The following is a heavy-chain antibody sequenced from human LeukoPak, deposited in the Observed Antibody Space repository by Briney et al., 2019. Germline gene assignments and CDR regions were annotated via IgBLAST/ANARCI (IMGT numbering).Heavy chain of an antibody. D-gene: IGHD2-21*02. CDR1: GFTFDDYA. V-gene: IGHV3-9*01. Sequence: GGSLRLSCAASGFTFDDYAMHWVRQAPGKGLEWVSGISWNSGSIDYADSVKGGFTISRDNAKNSLYLQMNSLRAEDTALYYCAKDSGPGSAYCGGDCYWVRSYYYYGMDVWGQGTTVTVSS. CDR2: ISWNSGSI. J-gene: IGHJ6*02. CDR3: AKDSGPGSAYCGGDCYWVRSYYYYGMDV.